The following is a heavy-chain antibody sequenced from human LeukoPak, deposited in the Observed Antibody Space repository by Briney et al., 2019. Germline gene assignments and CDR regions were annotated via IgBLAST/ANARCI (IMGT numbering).Heavy chain of an antibody. J-gene: IGHJ4*02. CDR1: GGSFSGYY. CDR3: ASSPHCSSTSCPVPFDY. D-gene: IGHD2-2*01. V-gene: IGHV4-34*01. CDR2: INHSGST. Sequence: SETLSLTCAVYGGSFSGYYWSWIRQPPGKGLEWIGEINHSGSTNYNPSLKSRVTISVDTSKNQFSLKLSSVTAADTAVYYCASSPHCSSTSCPVPFDYWSQGTLVTVSS.